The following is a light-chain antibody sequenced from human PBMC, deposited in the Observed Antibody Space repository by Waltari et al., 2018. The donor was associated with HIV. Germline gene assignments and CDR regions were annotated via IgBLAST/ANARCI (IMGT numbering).Light chain of an antibody. CDR3: SSFTSQGSLM. Sequence: QSPLYQPASVSGSPGQSITISCTAVGPEGDFYKFVSWYRQHPGKAPQLIIYEVSGRPSGVSSRFSGSRSGVTASLTISGLQAEDEADYFCSSFTSQGSLMFGGGTKLTVL. V-gene: IGLV2-14*03. CDR1: GPEGDFYKF. CDR2: EVS. J-gene: IGLJ3*02.